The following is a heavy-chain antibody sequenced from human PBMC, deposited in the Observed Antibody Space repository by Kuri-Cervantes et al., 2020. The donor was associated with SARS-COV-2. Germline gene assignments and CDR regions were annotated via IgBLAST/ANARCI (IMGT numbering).Heavy chain of an antibody. CDR2: ISGTSTYT. CDR3: ARDTRAFSWRAPQRSSYMDV. D-gene: IGHD3-3*01. V-gene: IGHV3-11*06. CDR1: GFSFSNSY. Sequence: GESLKISCAASGFSFSNSYMSWIRQAPGKGLEWLSYISGTSTYTYYAESVKGRFTISRDNAKNSLYLQMSSLRAEDTAFYYCARDTRAFSWRAPQRSSYMDVWGKGTTGTVSS. J-gene: IGHJ6*04.